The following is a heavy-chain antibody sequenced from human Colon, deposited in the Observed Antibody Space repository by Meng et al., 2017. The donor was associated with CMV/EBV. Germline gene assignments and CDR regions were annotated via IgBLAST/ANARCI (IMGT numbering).Heavy chain of an antibody. D-gene: IGHD1-7*01. V-gene: IGHV4-4*02. J-gene: IGHJ5*02. Sequence: QGPVEESGQGLVKPSGTLPRPCAVSGGSRRRSNWWSWGRQPPGKGLEWIGEIYHSGSTNYNLSLKSRVTISVDKSKNQFSLKLSSVTAADTAVYYCARDLGAGYNWNYGYNWFDPWGQGTLVTVSS. CDR3: ARDLGAGYNWNYGYNWFDP. CDR2: IYHSGST. CDR1: GGSRRRSNW.